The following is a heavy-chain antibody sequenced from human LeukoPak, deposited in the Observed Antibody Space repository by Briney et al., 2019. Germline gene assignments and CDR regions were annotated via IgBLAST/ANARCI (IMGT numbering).Heavy chain of an antibody. CDR2: IYTSGST. J-gene: IGHJ3*02. Sequence: SETLSLTCTVSGGSISSYYWSWIRQPAGKGLEWIGRIYTSGSTNYNPSFKSRVTMSVDTSKNQFSLKLSSVTAADTAVYYCARDPGYYGSGTRGAFDIWGQGAMVTVSS. V-gene: IGHV4-4*07. CDR3: ARDPGYYGSGTRGAFDI. D-gene: IGHD3-10*01. CDR1: GGSISSYY.